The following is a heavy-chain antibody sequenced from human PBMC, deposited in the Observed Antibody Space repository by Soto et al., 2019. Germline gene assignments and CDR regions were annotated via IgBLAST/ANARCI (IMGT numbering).Heavy chain of an antibody. CDR3: AMVDNYVTPTQQDV. CDR1: GNIFANYG. D-gene: IGHD3-16*01. Sequence: QVQLVQSGDEVRKPGSSGKVSGRASGNIFANYGIAWVRQAPGKGLEWMGWISPYSGNTHYASKVQGRLTMTTDTSTSTAYMDLGSLTSDDTAVYYCAMVDNYVTPTQQDVWGQGTTVTVSS. CDR2: ISPYSGNT. J-gene: IGHJ6*02. V-gene: IGHV1-18*01.